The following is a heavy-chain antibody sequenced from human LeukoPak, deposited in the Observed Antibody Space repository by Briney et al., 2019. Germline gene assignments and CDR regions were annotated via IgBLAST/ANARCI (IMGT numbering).Heavy chain of an antibody. CDR3: VGEWEQLR. J-gene: IGHJ4*02. CDR2: INQHGSEE. CDR1: GFTFSSNW. D-gene: IGHD1-26*01. Sequence: PGGSLRLSCAASGFTFSSNWMHWVRQAPGKGLEWVANINQHGSEEFYVDSVKGRFTISRDNAKNSLYLHMNGLRVEDTAVYYCVGEWEQLRWGQGTLVTVSS. V-gene: IGHV3-7*01.